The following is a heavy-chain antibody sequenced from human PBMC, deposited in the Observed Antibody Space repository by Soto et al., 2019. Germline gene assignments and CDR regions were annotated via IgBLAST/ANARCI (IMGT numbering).Heavy chain of an antibody. J-gene: IGHJ4*01. V-gene: IGHV3-30*18. CDR1: GFTFSSYA. Sequence: QVQLVESGGGVVQPGRSLRLSCAASGFTFSSYAMHWVRQAPGKGLEWVAVISYDGSDKYYADSVKGRFTISRDNSKNTLNLQMNRLRADDTAVYYCAKALGELSPESYDYWGHGTLITVSS. CDR3: AKALGELSPESYDY. CDR2: ISYDGSDK. D-gene: IGHD3-16*02.